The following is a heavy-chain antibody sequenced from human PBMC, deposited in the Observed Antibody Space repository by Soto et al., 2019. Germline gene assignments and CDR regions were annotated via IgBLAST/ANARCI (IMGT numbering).Heavy chain of an antibody. CDR1: GYTFSNYG. Sequence: QVQLVQSGGEVKRPGASVKVSCKTSGYTFSNYGITWVRQAPGQPLEWLGWISLYSDGTNYAQKFQGSVSMTTDTSTTPAYMELRSLRSDDTAVYYCARVVPGAEAWFGPWGQGTLVTVSS. D-gene: IGHD2-2*01. J-gene: IGHJ5*02. V-gene: IGHV1-18*01. CDR2: ISLYSDGT. CDR3: ARVVPGAEAWFGP.